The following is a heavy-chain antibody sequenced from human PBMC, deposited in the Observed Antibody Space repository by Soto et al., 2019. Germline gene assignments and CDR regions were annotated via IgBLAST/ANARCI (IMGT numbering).Heavy chain of an antibody. CDR3: AREGSDYYGSGSYSH. CDR1: GGSISSYY. CDR2: IYYSGST. J-gene: IGHJ4*02. D-gene: IGHD3-10*01. V-gene: IGHV4-59*01. Sequence: PSETLSFTCTVSGGSISSYYWSWIRQPPGKGLEWIGYIYYSGSTNYNPSLKSRVTISVDTSKNQFSLKLSSVTAADTAVYYCAREGSDYYGSGSYSHWGQGTLVTVSS.